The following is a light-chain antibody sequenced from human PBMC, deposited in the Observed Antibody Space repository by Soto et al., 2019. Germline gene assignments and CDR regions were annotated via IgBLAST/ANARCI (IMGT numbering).Light chain of an antibody. V-gene: IGLV2-23*03. Sequence: QSALTQPASVSGSPGQSITISCSGTSSDFGGYNVVSWYQQHPGKAPKLIICEGTKRPSGVSNRFSGSKSGNAASLTISGLQTEDEADYYCCSYADTSTFWVVFGGGTKVTVL. CDR1: SSDFGGYNV. CDR2: EGT. J-gene: IGLJ3*02. CDR3: CSYADTSTFWVV.